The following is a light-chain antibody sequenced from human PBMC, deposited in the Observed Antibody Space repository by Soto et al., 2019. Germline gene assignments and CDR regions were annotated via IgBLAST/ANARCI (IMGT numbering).Light chain of an antibody. Sequence: EIVLTQSPGTLSLSPGERVTLSCRPSQSISSNYLAWYQQKPGQAPRLLIYGASSRATGIPDRFSGSGSGTKFSLTIRRLEPEDFAVYYCHQYGTSPFGGGTKVDIK. CDR1: QSISSNY. CDR3: HQYGTSP. J-gene: IGKJ4*01. CDR2: GAS. V-gene: IGKV3-20*01.